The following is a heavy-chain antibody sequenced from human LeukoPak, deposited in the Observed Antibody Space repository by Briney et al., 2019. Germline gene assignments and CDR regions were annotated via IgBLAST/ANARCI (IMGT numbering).Heavy chain of an antibody. CDR1: GGSISSGGYS. J-gene: IGHJ6*03. V-gene: IGHV4-30-4*07. CDR3: ARDGGYYYYMDV. Sequence: PSQTLSLTCAVSGGSISSGGYSWSWIRQPPGKGLEWIGYIYYSGSTYYNPSLKSRVTMSVDTSKNQFSLKLSSVTAADTAVYYCARDGGYYYYMDVWGKGTTVTISS. CDR2: IYYSGST. D-gene: IGHD2-15*01.